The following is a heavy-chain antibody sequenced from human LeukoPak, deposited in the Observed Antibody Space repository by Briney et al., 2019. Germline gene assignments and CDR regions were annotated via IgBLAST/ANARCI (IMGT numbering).Heavy chain of an antibody. D-gene: IGHD6-6*01. J-gene: IGHJ4*02. Sequence: PGGSLRLSCAASGFIFSTYWLTWVRHPPGKGLEWVANIKSDGSEKYYVDSVKGRFTVSRDNTKNSLSLQLNSLRAEDTAVYYCAKLSEYSFDSRGQGTQVTVSS. CDR3: AKLSEYSFDS. V-gene: IGHV3-7*02. CDR2: IKSDGSEK. CDR1: GFIFSTYW.